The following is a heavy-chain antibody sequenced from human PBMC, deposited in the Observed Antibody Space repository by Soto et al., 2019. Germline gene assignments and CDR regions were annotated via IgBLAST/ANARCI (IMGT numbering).Heavy chain of an antibody. Sequence: QVQLVQSGAEVKKPGSSVKVSCKASGGTFSSYTISWVRQAPGQGLEWMGRIIPILGIANYAQKFQGRVTITAXXPXSXAYMELSSLRSEDTAVYYCARDLGHSSSWYARYFDLWGRGTLVTVSS. CDR1: GGTFSSYT. CDR3: ARDLGHSSSWYARYFDL. V-gene: IGHV1-69*08. D-gene: IGHD6-13*01. CDR2: IIPILGIA. J-gene: IGHJ2*01.